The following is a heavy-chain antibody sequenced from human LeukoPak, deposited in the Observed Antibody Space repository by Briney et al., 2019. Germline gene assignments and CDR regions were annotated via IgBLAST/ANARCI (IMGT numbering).Heavy chain of an antibody. CDR3: ALTAYSSSWLDY. CDR1: GGSICSGGYY. J-gene: IGHJ4*02. D-gene: IGHD6-13*01. V-gene: IGHV4-31*03. Sequence: SETLSLTCTVSGGSICSGGYYWSWIRQHPGKGLEWIGYIYYSGSTYYNPSLKSRVTISVDTSKNQFSLKLSSVTAADTAVYYCALTAYSSSWLDYWGQGTLVTVSS. CDR2: IYYSGST.